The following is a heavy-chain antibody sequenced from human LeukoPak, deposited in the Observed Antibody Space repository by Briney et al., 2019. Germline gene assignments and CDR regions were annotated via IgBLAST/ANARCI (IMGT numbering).Heavy chain of an antibody. CDR2: PNSGGST. CDR3: AKDLGGSGWTLFDC. CDR1: GFPFNIFA. D-gene: IGHD6-19*01. Sequence: GGSLRLSCAASGFPFNIFAMSWVRQAPGKGLEWVSAPNSGGSTYYADSVKGRFTISRDTSKNTLYLQMNSLRAEDTAVYYCAKDLGGSGWTLFDCWGPGTLVTVSS. J-gene: IGHJ4*02. V-gene: IGHV3-23*01.